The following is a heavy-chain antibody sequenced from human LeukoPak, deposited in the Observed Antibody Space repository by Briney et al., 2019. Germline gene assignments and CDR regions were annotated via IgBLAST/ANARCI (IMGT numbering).Heavy chain of an antibody. Sequence: GGSLRLSCEASGFTFSSYSMNWVRQAPGKGLEWISYISTSTTSIYYANSVKGRFTISRDNAKKSLYLQMNSLRVEDTGVYYCARDYGGSSPFDYWGQGTLVTVSS. J-gene: IGHJ4*02. CDR3: ARDYGGSSPFDY. CDR1: GFTFSSYS. D-gene: IGHD4-23*01. CDR2: ISTSTTSI. V-gene: IGHV3-48*01.